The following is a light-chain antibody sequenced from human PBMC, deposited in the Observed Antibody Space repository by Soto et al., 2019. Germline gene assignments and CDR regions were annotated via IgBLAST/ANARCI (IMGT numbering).Light chain of an antibody. Sequence: EIVMTQSPGTLSLSPAETATISCGRSQTVGTNFLAWYQQEPGRVARLLMFGTSNRATDIPDRFGGSGSGTDFTLTISRLEHEDVAVYYCQHYSRTLPWTFGQGTKVDI. J-gene: IGKJ1*01. CDR1: QTVGTNF. V-gene: IGKV3-20*01. CDR2: GTS. CDR3: QHYSRTLPWT.